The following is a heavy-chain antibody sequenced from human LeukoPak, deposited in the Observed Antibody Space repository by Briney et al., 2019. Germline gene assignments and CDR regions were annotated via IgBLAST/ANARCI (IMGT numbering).Heavy chain of an antibody. J-gene: IGHJ4*02. D-gene: IGHD3-9*01. CDR3: ARDLSRYFDY. CDR1: GFPFSSYW. V-gene: IGHV3-7*01. CDR2: IKQDGGET. Sequence: PGGSLRLSCAASGFPFSSYWMAWVRQAPGKGLEWVASIKQDGGETFYVDSVKGRFTISRENAKNSLYLQMNSLRAEDTAVYYCARDLSRYFDYWGQGTLVTVSS.